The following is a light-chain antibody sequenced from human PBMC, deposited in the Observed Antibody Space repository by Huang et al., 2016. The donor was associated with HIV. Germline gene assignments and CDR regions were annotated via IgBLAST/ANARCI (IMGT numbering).Light chain of an antibody. J-gene: IGKJ1*01. Sequence: DIQMTQSPSSLSASVGDKVSITCRASQAISNSLVWYQQQPGKAPKLLLYGASRLESGVSSRFSCSGSGTDYTLTISSLQPEDFATYYCQQYFSTPRTFGQGTKVEIK. CDR2: GAS. CDR1: QAISNS. V-gene: IGKV1-NL1*01. CDR3: QQYFSTPRT.